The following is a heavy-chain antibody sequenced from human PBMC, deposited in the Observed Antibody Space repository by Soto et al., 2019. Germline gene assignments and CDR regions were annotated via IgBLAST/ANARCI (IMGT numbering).Heavy chain of an antibody. J-gene: IGHJ4*02. V-gene: IGHV4-4*02. D-gene: IGHD5-12*01. Sequence: QVQLQESGPGLVKPSGTLSLTCAVSSGSITSSNWWSWVRQPPGKGLEWIGEVSHSGSTNYIPSLKSRVTISVDKSRNQFSLRLNSVTAADTAVYYCARNRSGGYDFDFWGQGTLVTVSS. CDR3: ARNRSGGYDFDF. CDR1: SGSITSSNW. CDR2: VSHSGST.